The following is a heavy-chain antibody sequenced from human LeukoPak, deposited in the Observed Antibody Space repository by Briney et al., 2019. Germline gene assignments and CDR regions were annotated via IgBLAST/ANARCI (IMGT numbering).Heavy chain of an antibody. CDR1: GYTFTSYG. V-gene: IGHV1-18*01. D-gene: IGHD2-15*01. Sequence: ASVKVSCKASGYTFTSYGISWVRQAPGQGLEWIGWISAYNGNTNYAQKLQGRVTMTTDTSTSTAYMELRSLRSDDTAVYYCARDLRPYCSGGSCYLGFYWGQGTLVTVSS. J-gene: IGHJ4*02. CDR2: ISAYNGNT. CDR3: ARDLRPYCSGGSCYLGFY.